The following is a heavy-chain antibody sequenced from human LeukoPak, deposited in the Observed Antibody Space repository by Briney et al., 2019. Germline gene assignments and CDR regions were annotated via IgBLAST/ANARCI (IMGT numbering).Heavy chain of an antibody. CDR2: VYYTEDSRST. Sequence: SETLSLTCSVSGGSINHYFWSWIRQSPGMGLEWIGYVYYTEDSRSTNYSPSLKSRVTISLDTSKNQLSLILTSVVAAHTAVYYCARVGGFSGFYWGQGALVTASS. D-gene: IGHD5-12*01. CDR1: GGSINHYF. V-gene: IGHV4-59*01. CDR3: ARVGGFSGFY. J-gene: IGHJ4*02.